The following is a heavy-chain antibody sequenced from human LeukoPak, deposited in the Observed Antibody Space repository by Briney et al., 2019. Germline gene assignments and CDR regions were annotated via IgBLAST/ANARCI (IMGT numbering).Heavy chain of an antibody. Sequence: SVKVSCKASGGTFSSYAISWVRQAPGQGLEWMGGIIPIFGTANYAQKFQGRVTITADESTSTAYMELSSLRSEDTAVCYCARSDCSSTSCYKGLYFDYWGQGTLVTVSS. J-gene: IGHJ4*02. D-gene: IGHD2-2*02. CDR2: IIPIFGTA. V-gene: IGHV1-69*13. CDR1: GGTFSSYA. CDR3: ARSDCSSTSCYKGLYFDY.